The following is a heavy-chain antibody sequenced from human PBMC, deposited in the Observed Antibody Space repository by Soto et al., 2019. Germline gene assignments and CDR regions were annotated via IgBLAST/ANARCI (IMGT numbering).Heavy chain of an antibody. V-gene: IGHV1-69*13. J-gene: IGHJ6*02. CDR3: ARYCSGGSCLEADV. D-gene: IGHD2-15*01. CDR2: IIPIFGTA. CDR1: GGTFSSYA. Sequence: ASVKVSCKASGGTFSSYAISWVRQAPGQGLEWMGGIIPIFGTANYAQKFQGRVTITADESTSTAYMELSSLRSEDTAVYYCARYCSGGSCLEADVWGQGTTVTVSS.